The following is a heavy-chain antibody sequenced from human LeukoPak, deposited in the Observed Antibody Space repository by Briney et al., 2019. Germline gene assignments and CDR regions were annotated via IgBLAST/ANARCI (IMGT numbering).Heavy chain of an antibody. CDR1: GGSFSGYY. D-gene: IGHD3-22*01. J-gene: IGHJ1*01. CDR2: INHSGST. Sequence: SETLSLTCAVYGGSFSGYYWSWIRQPPGKGLEWIGEINHSGSTNYNPSLKSRVAISVDTSKNQFYLNLSSVTAADTAVYYCARCPRYYYDRPFQHWGQGTLVTISS. CDR3: ARCPRYYYDRPFQH. V-gene: IGHV4-34*01.